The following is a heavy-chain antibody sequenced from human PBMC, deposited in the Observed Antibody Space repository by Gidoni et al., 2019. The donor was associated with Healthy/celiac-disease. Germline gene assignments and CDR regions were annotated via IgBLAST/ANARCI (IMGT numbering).Heavy chain of an antibody. Sequence: EVQLVESGGGLVKPGVSLRLSCPASGVTFSSYSMNWVRQAPGKGLELFSSMSSSSRYIYYADSVKGRFTISRDNAKNSLYLQMNSLRAEDTAVYYCAREGSPGAFDIWGQGTMVTVSS. V-gene: IGHV3-21*01. D-gene: IGHD2-15*01. CDR3: AREGSPGAFDI. CDR1: GVTFSSYS. J-gene: IGHJ3*02. CDR2: MSSSSRYI.